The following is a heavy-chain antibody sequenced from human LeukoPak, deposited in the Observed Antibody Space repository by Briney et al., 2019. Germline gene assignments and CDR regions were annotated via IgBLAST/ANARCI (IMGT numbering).Heavy chain of an antibody. CDR1: GFTFSSYA. CDR3: ARALMYYYGSGRGP. V-gene: IGHV3-23*01. D-gene: IGHD3-10*01. J-gene: IGHJ5*02. Sequence: GGSLRLSCAASGFTFSSYAMSWVRQAPGKGLEWVSAISGSGGSTYYADSVKGRFTISRDNAKNSLYLQMNSLRAEDTAVYYCARALMYYYGSGRGPWGQGTLVTVSS. CDR2: ISGSGGST.